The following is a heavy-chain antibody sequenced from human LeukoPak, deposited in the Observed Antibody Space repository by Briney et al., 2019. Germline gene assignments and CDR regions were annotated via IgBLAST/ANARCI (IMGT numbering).Heavy chain of an antibody. CDR3: AREPYYYGMDV. V-gene: IGHV3-33*01. J-gene: IGHJ6*02. CDR2: MWDDGTNE. CDR1: GLNFGIYG. Sequence: GGFLRLSCTASGLNFGIYGMHWVRQAPGKGLEWVAIMWDDGTNEYYVESVKGRFTISRDNGKRTLYLQMNSLRVEDTAVYYCAREPYYYGMDVWGQGTTVTVSS.